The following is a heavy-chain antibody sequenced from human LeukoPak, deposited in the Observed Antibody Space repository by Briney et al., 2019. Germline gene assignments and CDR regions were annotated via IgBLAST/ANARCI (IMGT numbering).Heavy chain of an antibody. CDR1: GGAFSSYA. CDR2: IIPIFGTA. V-gene: IGHV1-69*13. CDR3: ARGIAVAGTSGDYYYYMDV. J-gene: IGHJ6*03. D-gene: IGHD6-19*01. Sequence: SVKVSCKASGGAFSSYAISWVRQAPGQGLEWMGGIIPIFGTANYAQKFQGRVTITADESTSTAYMELSSLRSEDTAVYYCARGIAVAGTSGDYYYYMDVWGKGTTVTVSS.